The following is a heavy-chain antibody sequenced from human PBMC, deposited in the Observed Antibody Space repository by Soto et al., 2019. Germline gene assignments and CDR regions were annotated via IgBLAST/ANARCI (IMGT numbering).Heavy chain of an antibody. J-gene: IGHJ4*02. CDR2: IHQSGST. Sequence: PSGTLSLTCAFSADSLITGVWGGWVRQPPGKELEWIGEIHQSGSTNYSPSCKSRLSMSVVRSKKQFSLNLSSVTAADTAVYCCISGRNYVWERWGQGTMVTVSS. V-gene: IGHV4-4*01. CDR1: ADSLITGVW. D-gene: IGHD3-16*01. CDR3: ISGRNYVWER.